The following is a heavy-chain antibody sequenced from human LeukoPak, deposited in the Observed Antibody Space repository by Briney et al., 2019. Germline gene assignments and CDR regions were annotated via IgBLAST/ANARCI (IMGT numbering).Heavy chain of an antibody. D-gene: IGHD3-3*01. J-gene: IGHJ4*02. CDR3: TRDFDFSSAI. Sequence: GGSLRLSCAASGFTFSSYWMHWVRQAPGKGLVWVSRISPDGSTTGHADSVKGRFTTSRDNAKNTLFLQMNSLRAEDRAVYYCTRDFDFSSAIWGQGTLVTVSS. CDR2: ISPDGSTT. V-gene: IGHV3-74*01. CDR1: GFTFSSYW.